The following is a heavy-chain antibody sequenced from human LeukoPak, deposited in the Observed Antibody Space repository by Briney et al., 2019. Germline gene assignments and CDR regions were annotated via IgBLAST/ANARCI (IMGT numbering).Heavy chain of an antibody. CDR2: IRTKADGGTI. CDR3: TTVSAGYYMFDH. J-gene: IGHJ4*02. CDR1: GFTFSDVW. Sequence: PGGSLGLSCAASGFTFSDVWMSWVRQAPGKGLEWVGRIRTKADGGTIDYAASVKDRFTISRDDSKNMLYLQMNSLKTEDTAVYYCTTVSAGYYMFDHWGQGTLVAVSS. V-gene: IGHV3-15*01. D-gene: IGHD3-9*01.